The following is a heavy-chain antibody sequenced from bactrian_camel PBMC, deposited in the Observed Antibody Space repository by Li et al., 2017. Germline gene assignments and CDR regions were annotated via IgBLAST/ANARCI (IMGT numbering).Heavy chain of an antibody. CDR3: ANDPLFQGGPY. D-gene: IGHD3*01. V-gene: IGHV3S6*01. J-gene: IGHJ4*01. CDR1: GFTFSSYY. CDR2: IFSDGTVT. Sequence: VQLVESGGGLVQPGGSLRLSCAASGFTFSSYYMTWVRQAPGKGLEWVCSIFSDGTVTYNADSVKGRFTISQDIAKNKVYLQMNSLKPEDTAVYYCANDPLFQGGPYWGQGTQVTVS.